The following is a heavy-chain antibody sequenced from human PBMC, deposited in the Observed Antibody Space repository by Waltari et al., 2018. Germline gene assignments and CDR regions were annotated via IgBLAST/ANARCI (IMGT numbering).Heavy chain of an antibody. J-gene: IGHJ4*02. CDR3: AAYYYDSSDYYFVPFDS. Sequence: EVQLVESGGGLVPPGRSPRLSCTPSGFPFGDYGVGGVRQASGKGLEWVAFIRNKVQGGRTEYAASVKGRFTVSRDDSKSIAYLQMNSLKTEDTAVYYCAAYYYDSSDYYFVPFDSWGRGTLVTVSS. D-gene: IGHD3-22*01. CDR1: GFPFGDYG. CDR2: IRNKVQGGRT. V-gene: IGHV3-49*04.